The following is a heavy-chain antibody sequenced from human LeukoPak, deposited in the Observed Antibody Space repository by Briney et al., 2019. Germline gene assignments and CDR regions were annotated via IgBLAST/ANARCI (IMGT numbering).Heavy chain of an antibody. CDR2: IYHSGST. Sequence: SETLSLTCTVSGYSISSGYYWGWIRQPPGKGLEWIGSIYHSGSTYYNPSLKSRVTISVDTSKNQFSLKLSSVTAADTAVYYCARSVARGSYGHWGQGTLVTVSS. CDR1: GYSISSGYY. J-gene: IGHJ1*01. CDR3: ARSVARGSYGH. D-gene: IGHD1-26*01. V-gene: IGHV4-38-2*02.